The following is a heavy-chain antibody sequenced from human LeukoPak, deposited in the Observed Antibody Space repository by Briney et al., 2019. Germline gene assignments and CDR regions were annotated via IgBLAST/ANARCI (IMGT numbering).Heavy chain of an antibody. J-gene: IGHJ4*02. CDR2: FRSKTDGGTI. D-gene: IGHD3-22*01. CDR1: GFTFSNAW. V-gene: IGHV3-15*01. CDR3: STTYYYDSSEGY. Sequence: GGSLRLSCAASGFTFSNAWMSWVRQAPGKGLEWVGRFRSKTDGGTIDYAAPVKGRFTISRDDSKNTLYLQMNSLKTEDTAVYYCSTTYYYDSSEGYWGQGTLVTVSS.